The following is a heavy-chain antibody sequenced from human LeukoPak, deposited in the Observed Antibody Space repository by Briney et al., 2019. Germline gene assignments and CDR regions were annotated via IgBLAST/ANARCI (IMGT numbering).Heavy chain of an antibody. D-gene: IGHD4-17*01. CDR2: IYHSGTT. CDR3: ARPPDPGDYGAAFDF. Sequence: LRLSCAASGFTFDDYAMHWVRQAPGKGPEWIASIYHSGTTYYNPSLKSRVTMSVDTSKNQFSLKLNSVTAADTAVYYCARPPDPGDYGAAFDFWGQGVLVTVSS. CDR1: GFTFDDYA. V-gene: IGHV4-38-2*01. J-gene: IGHJ4*02.